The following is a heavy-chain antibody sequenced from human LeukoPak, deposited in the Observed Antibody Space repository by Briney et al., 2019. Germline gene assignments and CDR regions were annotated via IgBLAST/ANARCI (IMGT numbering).Heavy chain of an antibody. CDR3: ARDVGRITVIVEPNWFDP. V-gene: IGHV4-4*07. CDR1: GGSMSSYY. J-gene: IGHJ5*02. D-gene: IGHD3-22*01. Sequence: SETLSLTCTVSGGSMSSYYWTWIRQPAGKGLEWIGRIYNSGSTNYNPSLKSRVTMSIDMSKNQFSLKLSSVTAADTAVYYCARDVGRITVIVEPNWFDPWGQGTLVTVSS. CDR2: IYNSGST.